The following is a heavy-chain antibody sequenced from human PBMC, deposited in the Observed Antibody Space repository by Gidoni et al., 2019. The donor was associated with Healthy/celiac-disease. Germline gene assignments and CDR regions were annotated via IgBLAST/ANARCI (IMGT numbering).Heavy chain of an antibody. CDR3: ARDIPDFWSGSPRYYFDY. V-gene: IGHV4-31*03. Sequence: QVQLQESGPGLVKPSQTLSLPCTVSGGSISSGGYYWSWIRQHPGKGLEWIGYIYYSGSTYYNPSLKSRVTISVDTSKNQFSLKLSSVTAADTAVYYCARDIPDFWSGSPRYYFDYWGQGTLVTVSS. J-gene: IGHJ4*02. CDR2: IYYSGST. D-gene: IGHD3-3*01. CDR1: GGSISSGGYY.